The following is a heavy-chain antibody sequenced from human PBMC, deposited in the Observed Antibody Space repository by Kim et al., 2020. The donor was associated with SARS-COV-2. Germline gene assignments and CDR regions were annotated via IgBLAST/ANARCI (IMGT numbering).Heavy chain of an antibody. CDR1: GYTFTSYG. CDR2: ISAYNGNT. J-gene: IGHJ6*02. Sequence: ASVKVSCKASGYTFTSYGISWVRQAPGQGLEWMGWISAYNGNTNYAQKLQGRVTMTTDTSTSTAYMELRSLRSDDTAVYYCARDSSHSYFSSSWYNYYYYGMDVWGHGTTVTVSS. D-gene: IGHD6-13*01. CDR3: ARDSSHSYFSSSWYNYYYYGMDV. V-gene: IGHV1-18*01.